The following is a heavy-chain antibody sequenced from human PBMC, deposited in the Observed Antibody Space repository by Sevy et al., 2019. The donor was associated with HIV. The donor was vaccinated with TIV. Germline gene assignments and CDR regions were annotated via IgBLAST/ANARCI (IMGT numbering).Heavy chain of an antibody. Sequence: GGSLRLSCVASGFTFSGSWMTWVRQAPGNGLERIAFINEDGSRLGYVDSVRGRFTISRENTKNSLYLQMNSLRAEDSAVYYCAREGCTKPHDYWGQGTLVTVSS. CDR2: INEDGSRL. CDR1: GFTFSGSW. J-gene: IGHJ4*02. D-gene: IGHD2-8*01. CDR3: AREGCTKPHDY. V-gene: IGHV3-7*03.